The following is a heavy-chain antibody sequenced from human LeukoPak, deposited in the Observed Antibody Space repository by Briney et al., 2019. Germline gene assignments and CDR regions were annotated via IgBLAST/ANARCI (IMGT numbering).Heavy chain of an antibody. CDR2: INPNSGGT. Sequence: ASVKVSCKASGYTFTGYYMHWVRQAHGQGLEWMGWINPNSGGTNYAQKFQGRVTMTRDTSISTAYMELSRLRSDDTAVYYCARDVGYSSSWPETRFDPWGQGTLVTVSS. D-gene: IGHD6-13*01. V-gene: IGHV1-2*02. J-gene: IGHJ5*02. CDR3: ARDVGYSSSWPETRFDP. CDR1: GYTFTGYY.